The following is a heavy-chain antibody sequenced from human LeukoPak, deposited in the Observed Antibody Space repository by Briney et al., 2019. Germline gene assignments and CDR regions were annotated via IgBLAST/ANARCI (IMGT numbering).Heavy chain of an antibody. Sequence: SETLSLTCTVSGGSIKTYYWRWIRQPPGKGLEWIGYISYSGSTNYNPSLKSRVTISVDTSKNQFSLKLSSVTAADTAVYYCAGGAAVSFDSWGQGSLVSVSS. J-gene: IGHJ4*02. D-gene: IGHD6-25*01. V-gene: IGHV4-59*01. CDR2: ISYSGST. CDR3: AGGAAVSFDS. CDR1: GGSIKTYY.